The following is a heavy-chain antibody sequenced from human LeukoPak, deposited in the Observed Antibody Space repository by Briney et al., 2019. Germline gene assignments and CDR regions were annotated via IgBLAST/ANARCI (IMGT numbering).Heavy chain of an antibody. J-gene: IGHJ4*02. Sequence: GGSLRLSCLAWGFTLCSYRLLCLRQAPGKGLEWVSYISNDDIFYADSVKGRFTISRDNAKTSLFLQMNSLRAEDTAIYYCARDSDWSFDYWGQGILVTVFS. CDR3: ARDSDWSFDY. CDR2: ISNDDI. CDR1: GFTLCSYR. D-gene: IGHD3-9*01. V-gene: IGHV3-48*01.